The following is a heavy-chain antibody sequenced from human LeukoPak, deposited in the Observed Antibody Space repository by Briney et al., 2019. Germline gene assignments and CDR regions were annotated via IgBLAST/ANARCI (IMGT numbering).Heavy chain of an antibody. D-gene: IGHD1-1*01. CDR3: AKGSTVTKLYFEY. CDR2: ISSRDGST. J-gene: IGHJ4*02. Sequence: GGSLRLSCGASGFTFSSYAMSWVRQAPGKGLEWVSAISSRDGSTYYAHSVKGRFTISRDNSKNTLSLQVNSLRAEDTAVYYCAKGSTVTKLYFEYWGQGTLVTVSS. CDR1: GFTFSSYA. V-gene: IGHV3-23*01.